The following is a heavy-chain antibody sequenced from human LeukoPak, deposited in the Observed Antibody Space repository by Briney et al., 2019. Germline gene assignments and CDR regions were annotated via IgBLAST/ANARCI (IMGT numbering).Heavy chain of an antibody. CDR3: ARDRSWGFFDY. Sequence: SETLSLTCTVSGYSISTGYYWDWIRQPPGKGLEWIGTFYHGGSTYYNPSLKSRVTISVDTSKNQFSLKLSSVTAADTAVYYCARDRSWGFFDYWGQGTLVTVSS. V-gene: IGHV4-38-2*02. J-gene: IGHJ4*02. D-gene: IGHD7-27*01. CDR2: FYHGGST. CDR1: GYSISTGYY.